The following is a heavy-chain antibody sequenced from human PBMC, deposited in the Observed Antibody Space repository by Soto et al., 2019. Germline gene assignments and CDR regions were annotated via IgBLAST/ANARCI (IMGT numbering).Heavy chain of an antibody. CDR1: GGSISSGGYY. CDR3: ARDALSRYSI. Sequence: LSLTCTVSGGSISSGGYYWSWIRQHPGKGLEWIGYISYSGSTYYNPSLESRVTISVDTSKNQFSLKLSSVTAADTAVYYCARDALSRYSIWGQGTLVTVSS. CDR2: ISYSGST. D-gene: IGHD1-26*01. V-gene: IGHV4-31*03. J-gene: IGHJ4*02.